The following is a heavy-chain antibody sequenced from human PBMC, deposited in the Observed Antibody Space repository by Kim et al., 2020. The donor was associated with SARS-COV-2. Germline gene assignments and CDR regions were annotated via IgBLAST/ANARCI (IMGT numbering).Heavy chain of an antibody. CDR3: ARRLGGKGYFDS. D-gene: IGHD3-9*01. Sequence: YRPSFRGQVTISPDKSIDTAYLQFSSLKASDTATYFCARRLGGKGYFDSWGQGTLVIVSS. V-gene: IGHV5-51*01. J-gene: IGHJ4*02.